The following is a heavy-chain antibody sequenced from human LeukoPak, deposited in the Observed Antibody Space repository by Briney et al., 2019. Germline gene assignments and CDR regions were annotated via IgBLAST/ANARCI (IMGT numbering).Heavy chain of an antibody. J-gene: IGHJ3*02. CDR3: ARGDNSAFDI. Sequence: PGGSLRLSCAASGFTFRSYRVNWVRQAPGKGLEWVASIKQGESERYYVDSVNGRFTISRDDAKNPLYLQMNSLRAEDTAVYYCARGDNSAFDIWGQGTMVTVSS. CDR2: IKQGESER. D-gene: IGHD3-22*01. V-gene: IGHV3-7*04. CDR1: GFTFRSYR.